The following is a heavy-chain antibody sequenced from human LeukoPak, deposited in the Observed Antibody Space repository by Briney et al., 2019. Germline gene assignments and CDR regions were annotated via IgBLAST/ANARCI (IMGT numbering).Heavy chain of an antibody. Sequence: GGSLRLSCAASGFTVSSNYMSWVRQAPGKGLEWVSVIYSGGSTYYADSVKGRFTISRDNSKNTLYLQMNSLRAEDTAVYYCARFPVTAAHYYFDYWGQGTLVIVSS. CDR2: IYSGGST. J-gene: IGHJ4*02. CDR3: ARFPVTAAHYYFDY. V-gene: IGHV3-66*01. CDR1: GFTVSSNY. D-gene: IGHD6-13*01.